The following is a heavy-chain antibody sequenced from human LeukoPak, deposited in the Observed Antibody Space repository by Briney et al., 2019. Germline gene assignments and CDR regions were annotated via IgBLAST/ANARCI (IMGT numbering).Heavy chain of an antibody. V-gene: IGHV4-59*08. Sequence: PSETLSLTCTVSGGSISSYYWSWTRQPPGKGLEWIGYIYSSGSTNYNPSLKSRVTISVDTSKNQFSLMLSSVTAADTAVYYCARRGTSSSLDFWGQGTLVIVPS. J-gene: IGHJ4*02. D-gene: IGHD2-2*01. CDR1: GGSISSYY. CDR2: IYSSGST. CDR3: ARRGTSSSLDF.